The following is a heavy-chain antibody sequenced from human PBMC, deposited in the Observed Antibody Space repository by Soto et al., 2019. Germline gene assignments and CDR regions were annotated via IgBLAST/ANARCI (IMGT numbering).Heavy chain of an antibody. CDR1: GFTFSSYG. Sequence: QVQLVESGGGVVQPGRSLRLSCAASGFTFSSYGMHWVRQAPGKGLEWVAVIWYDGSNKYYADSVKGRFTISRDNSKNTLYLQMNSLRAEDTAVYYCARSYYYDSSGYDRSFFQHWGQGTLVTVSS. V-gene: IGHV3-33*01. J-gene: IGHJ1*01. CDR3: ARSYYYDSSGYDRSFFQH. CDR2: IWYDGSNK. D-gene: IGHD3-22*01.